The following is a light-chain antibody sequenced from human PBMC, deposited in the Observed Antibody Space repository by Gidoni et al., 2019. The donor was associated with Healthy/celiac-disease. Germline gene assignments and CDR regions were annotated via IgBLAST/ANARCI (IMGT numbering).Light chain of an antibody. V-gene: IGKV3-15*01. CDR2: GAS. Sequence: APGSAAPGDSSTIPSRASKSVSSNLDWYQQKPGQAPRLLIYGASTRATGIPARFSGSGSGTEFTLTISRLQSEDFAVYYCQQYNHWPPWTFGQGTKVEIK. J-gene: IGKJ1*01. CDR1: KSVSSN. CDR3: QQYNHWPPWT.